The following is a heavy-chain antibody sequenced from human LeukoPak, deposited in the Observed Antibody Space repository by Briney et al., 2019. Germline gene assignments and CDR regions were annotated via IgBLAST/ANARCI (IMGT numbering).Heavy chain of an antibody. CDR1: GFTFDDYA. J-gene: IGHJ4*02. CDR2: ISWNSGSI. V-gene: IGHV3-9*01. Sequence: PSGGSLRLSCAASGFTFDDYAMHWVRQAPGKGLEWVSGISWNSGSIGYADSVKGRFTISRDNSKNTLYLQMNSLRAEDTAVYYCAKDPRIAVAGEIDYWGQGTLVTVSS. CDR3: AKDPRIAVAGEIDY. D-gene: IGHD6-19*01.